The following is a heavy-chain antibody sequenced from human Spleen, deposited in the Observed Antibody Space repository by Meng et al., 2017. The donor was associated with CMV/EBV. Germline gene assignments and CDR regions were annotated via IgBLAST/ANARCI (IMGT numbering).Heavy chain of an antibody. CDR2: IYYSGST. D-gene: IGHD2-15*01. CDR1: GGSISSYY. CDR3: ARGGYCSGGSCYSHSWFDP. V-gene: IGHV4-59*01. J-gene: IGHJ5*02. Sequence: SETLSLTCTVSGGSISSYYWSWIRQPPGKGLEWIGYIYYSGSTNYNPSLKSRVTISVDTSKNQFSLKLSSVTAADTAVYYCARGGYCSGGSCYSHSWFDPWGQGTLVTVSS.